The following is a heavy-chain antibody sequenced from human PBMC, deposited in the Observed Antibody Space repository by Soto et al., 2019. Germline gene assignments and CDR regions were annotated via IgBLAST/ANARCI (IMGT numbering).Heavy chain of an antibody. J-gene: IGHJ4*02. Sequence: EVQVLESGGSLVQPGGSLRLSCAASGFTFNNYAMHWVRQAPGKGLEWVSAICGGGLNTYYADSVKGRFTIARDNSRDTLYRQMSSLPAEDTAIYYCAKDRSVAAPFDFSGQGTLVAVSS. CDR3: AKDRSVAAPFDF. V-gene: IGHV3-23*01. CDR1: GFTFNNYA. D-gene: IGHD6-19*01. CDR2: ICGGGLNT.